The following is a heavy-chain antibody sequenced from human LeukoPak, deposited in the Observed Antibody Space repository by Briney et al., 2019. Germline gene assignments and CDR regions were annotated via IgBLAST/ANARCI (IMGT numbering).Heavy chain of an antibody. V-gene: IGHV4-38-2*01. CDR3: ARRSVVVVPAAISSAFDI. CDR2: LYHSGST. Sequence: SETLSLTCAVSGYSISSGYYWGWIRQPPGKGLEWIGSLYHSGSTYYNPSLKSRVTISVDTSKNQFSLKLSSVTAVDTAVYYFARRSVVVVPAAISSAFDIWGQGTMVTVSS. J-gene: IGHJ3*02. D-gene: IGHD2-2*01. CDR1: GYSISSGYY.